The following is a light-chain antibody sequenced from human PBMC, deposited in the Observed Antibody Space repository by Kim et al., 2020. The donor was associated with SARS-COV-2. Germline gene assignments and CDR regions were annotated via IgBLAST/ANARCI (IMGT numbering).Light chain of an antibody. CDR1: KLGDKY. Sequence: SYELTQPPSVSVSPGQTASITCSGDKLGDKYACWYQQKPGQSPVLVIYQDSKRPSGIPERFSGSNSGNTATLIISGTQAMDEADYYCQAWDSSTMKVFGGGTKLTVL. CDR2: QDS. J-gene: IGLJ3*02. CDR3: QAWDSSTMKV. V-gene: IGLV3-1*01.